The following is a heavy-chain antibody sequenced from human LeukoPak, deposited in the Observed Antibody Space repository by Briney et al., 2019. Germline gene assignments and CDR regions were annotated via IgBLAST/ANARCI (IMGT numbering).Heavy chain of an antibody. CDR3: ARWVIAAGV. V-gene: IGHV1-2*02. CDR1: GYTFTGYY. J-gene: IGHJ4*02. CDR2: INHDSGDT. Sequence: ASVKVSCKASGYTFTGYYMHWVRQAPGQGLEWMGWINHDSGDTNYQGRFTMTRDRSISTAYMELSGLISDDTAVYYCARWVIAAGVWGQGTLVTVSS. D-gene: IGHD3-10*01.